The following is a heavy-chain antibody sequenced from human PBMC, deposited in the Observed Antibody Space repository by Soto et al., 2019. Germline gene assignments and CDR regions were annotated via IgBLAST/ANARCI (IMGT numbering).Heavy chain of an antibody. V-gene: IGHV3-9*01. D-gene: IGHD2-2*01. CDR2: ISWNSGSI. Sequence: LSLTCAASGFTFDDYAMHWVRQAPGKGLEWVSGISWNSGSIGYADSVKGRFTISRDNAKNSLYLQMNSLRAEDTALYYCAKDIGGYCSSTSCYAGYFDYWGQGTLVTVSS. CDR1: GFTFDDYA. J-gene: IGHJ4*02. CDR3: AKDIGGYCSSTSCYAGYFDY.